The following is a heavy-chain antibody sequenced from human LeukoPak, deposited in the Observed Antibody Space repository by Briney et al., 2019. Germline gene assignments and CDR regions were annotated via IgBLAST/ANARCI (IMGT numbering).Heavy chain of an antibody. J-gene: IGHJ4*02. CDR2: MNVEGSVT. CDR3: ARDFGGNSDF. D-gene: IGHD4-23*01. Sequence: PGGSLRLSCAASGFTVSSYWMHWVRQVPGKGLVWVSRMNVEGSVTSYADCVKGRFTISRDIAKNTLYLQMNTLTAEDTAVYYCARDFGGNSDFWGQGTLVTVSS. V-gene: IGHV3-74*01. CDR1: GFTVSSYW.